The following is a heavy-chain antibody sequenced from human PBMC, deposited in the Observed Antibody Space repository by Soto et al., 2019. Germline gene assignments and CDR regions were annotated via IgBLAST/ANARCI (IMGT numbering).Heavy chain of an antibody. Sequence: LRLSCAGSGCTLSDHYIDWVRQAPGKGLEWVGRSRDKPQGYSTAYAASVKGRLTTSRDESKNSAYLQMNSLKTEDTAVYYCVRATYFSDSSGYTRCLDYWGQGTLVTVSS. CDR2: SRDKPQGYST. CDR3: VRATYFSDSSGYTRCLDY. J-gene: IGHJ4*02. CDR1: GCTLSDHY. D-gene: IGHD3-22*01. V-gene: IGHV3-72*01.